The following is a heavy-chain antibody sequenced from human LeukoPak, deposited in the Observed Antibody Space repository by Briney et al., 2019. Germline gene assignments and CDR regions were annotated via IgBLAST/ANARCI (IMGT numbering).Heavy chain of an antibody. D-gene: IGHD3-3*01. V-gene: IGHV3-23*01. J-gene: IGHJ4*02. CDR1: GFTFSGYA. CDR3: SKRLGFWSGYYSSFGY. CDR2: ITGSGGST. Sequence: PGGSLRLSCAASGFTFSGYAMSWVRHTPGKGLEWVSGITGSGGSTQYADSVKGRFTISRDNSNNTLYLQMKNRRAEDTAIFYCSKRLGFWSGYYSSFGYWGRGSAVTVSS.